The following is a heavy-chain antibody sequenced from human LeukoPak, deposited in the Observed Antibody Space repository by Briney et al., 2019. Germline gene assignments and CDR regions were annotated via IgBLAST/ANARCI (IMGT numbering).Heavy chain of an antibody. Sequence: SETLSLTCAVYGGSFSGFYWSWIRQPPGKGLEWTGEINHSGSTNYNPSLKSRVTISVDTSKNQFSLKLSSVTAADTAVYYCARAEHIVVVTASHNWFDPWGQGTLVTVSS. CDR2: INHSGST. CDR3: ARAEHIVVVTASHNWFDP. CDR1: GGSFSGFY. V-gene: IGHV4-34*01. J-gene: IGHJ5*02. D-gene: IGHD2-21*02.